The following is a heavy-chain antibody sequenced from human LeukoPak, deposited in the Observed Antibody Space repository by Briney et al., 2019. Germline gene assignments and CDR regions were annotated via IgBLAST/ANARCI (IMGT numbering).Heavy chain of an antibody. V-gene: IGHV1-69*04. J-gene: IGHJ5*02. CDR2: IIPIFGIA. Sequence: SVTVSCKASGGTFSSYAISWVRQAPGQGLEWMGRIIPIFGIANYAQKFQGRVTITADKSTSTAYMERSSLRSEDTAVYYCAREVKGGYDRLNWFDPWGQGTLVTVSS. CDR1: GGTFSSYA. CDR3: AREVKGGYDRLNWFDP. D-gene: IGHD5-12*01.